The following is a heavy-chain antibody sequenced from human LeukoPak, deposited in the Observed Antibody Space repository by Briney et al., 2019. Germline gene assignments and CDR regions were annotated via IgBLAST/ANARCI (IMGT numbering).Heavy chain of an antibody. CDR1: GGSISSSNW. J-gene: IGHJ6*02. CDR2: IYHSGST. V-gene: IGHV4-4*02. D-gene: IGHD6-13*01. CDR3: ARRGGLQQLTYYYGMDV. Sequence: SETLSLTCAVSGGSISSSNWWSWVRQPPGKGLEWIGEIYHSGSTNYNPSLKSRVTISVDKSKNQFSLKLSSVTAADTAVYYCARRGGLQQLTYYYGMDVWGQGTTVTVSS.